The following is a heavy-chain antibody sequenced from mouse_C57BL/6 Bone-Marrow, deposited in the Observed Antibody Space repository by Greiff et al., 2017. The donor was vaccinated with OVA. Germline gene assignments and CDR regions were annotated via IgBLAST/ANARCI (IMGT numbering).Heavy chain of an antibody. V-gene: IGHV1-4*01. CDR2: INPSSGYT. J-gene: IGHJ2*01. Sequence: QVQLQQSGAELVRPGASVKMSCKASGYTFTSYTMHWVNQRPGQGLEWIGYINPSSGYTKYNQKFKDKATLTADKSSSTAYMQLSSLTSEDSAVYYCARRYYGSSDYWGQGTTLTVSS. D-gene: IGHD1-1*01. CDR3: ARRYYGSSDY. CDR1: GYTFTSYT.